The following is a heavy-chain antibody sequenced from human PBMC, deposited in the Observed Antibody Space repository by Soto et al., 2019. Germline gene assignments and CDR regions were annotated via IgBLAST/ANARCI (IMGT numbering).Heavy chain of an antibody. Sequence: LSLTCAVSGDSVSSSFWWTWVRQPPGKGLEWIGEIYHTETTNYAPSLKSRVTISLDKSMNQFSLRFNSVTPADTAVYYCARYDFGTFDNWGQGIRVTVSS. J-gene: IGHJ4*02. V-gene: IGHV4-4*02. CDR2: IYHTETT. CDR3: ARYDFGTFDN. D-gene: IGHD4-17*01. CDR1: GDSVSSSFW.